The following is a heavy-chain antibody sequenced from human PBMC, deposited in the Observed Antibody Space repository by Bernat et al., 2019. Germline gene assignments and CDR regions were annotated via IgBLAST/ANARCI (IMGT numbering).Heavy chain of an antibody. D-gene: IGHD2-2*01. V-gene: IGHV4-4*02. Sequence: QVQLQESGPGLVKPSGTLSLTCAVSGGSISSSNWWSWVRQPPGKGLEWIGEIYHSGSTNYNPSLKSRVTISVDKSKNQFSLKLSSVTAADTAVYYCARVAQCSSTSCSSFWGAGWFDPWGQGTLVTVSS. CDR3: ARVAQCSSTSCSSFWGAGWFDP. J-gene: IGHJ5*02. CDR1: GGSISSSNW. CDR2: IYHSGST.